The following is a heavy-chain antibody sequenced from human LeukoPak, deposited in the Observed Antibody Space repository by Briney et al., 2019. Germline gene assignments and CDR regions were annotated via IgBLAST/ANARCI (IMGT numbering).Heavy chain of an antibody. CDR3: ARDLSGGSGSYYNFDY. J-gene: IGHJ4*02. CDR1: GYTFTSYY. V-gene: IGHV1-2*02. D-gene: IGHD3-10*01. CDR2: INPNSGGT. Sequence: ASVKVSCKASGYTFTSYYMHWVRQAPGQGLEWMGWINPNSGGTNYAQKFQGRVTMTRDTSISTAYMELSRLRSDDTAVYYCARDLSGGSGSYYNFDYWGQGTLVTVSS.